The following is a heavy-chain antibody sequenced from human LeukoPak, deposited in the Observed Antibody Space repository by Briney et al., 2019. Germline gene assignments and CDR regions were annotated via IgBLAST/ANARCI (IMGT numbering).Heavy chain of an antibody. Sequence: PSETLSLTCTVSGGSISSFHWSWIRQPPGKGLEWIGYVSYSGGTNYNPSLKSRVTISLDTSKNQFSLKLSSVTAADTAVYYCTRRCKDAYTLYCFDYWGQGTLVTVSS. CDR1: GGSISSFH. CDR3: TRRCKDAYTLYCFDY. J-gene: IGHJ4*02. D-gene: IGHD5-24*01. V-gene: IGHV4-59*01. CDR2: VSYSGGT.